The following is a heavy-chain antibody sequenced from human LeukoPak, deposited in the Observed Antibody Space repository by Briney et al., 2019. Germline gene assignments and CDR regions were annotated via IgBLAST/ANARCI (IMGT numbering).Heavy chain of an antibody. CDR2: IHYSGST. V-gene: IGHV4-59*08. CDR1: GGSINNYY. D-gene: IGHD6-13*01. CDR3: ARPDSSTWKFVH. Sequence: SETLSLTCTVSGGSINNYYWSWIRQSPGKGLEWIGSIHYSGSTNYNPSLKSRVTISIDTSKNQFSLKLSSVTAADTAVYYCARPDSSTWKFVHWGQGTLVTVSS. J-gene: IGHJ5*02.